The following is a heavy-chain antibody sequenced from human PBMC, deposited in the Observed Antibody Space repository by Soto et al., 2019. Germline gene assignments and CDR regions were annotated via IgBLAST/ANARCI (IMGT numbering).Heavy chain of an antibody. CDR1: GGTFSSYA. CDR3: ARGGDIEVVPAADVDYYGMDV. CDR2: IIPIFGTA. D-gene: IGHD2-2*01. V-gene: IGHV1-69*13. J-gene: IGHJ6*02. Sequence: SVKVSCKASGGTFSSYAISWVRQAPGQGLEWMGGIIPIFGTANYAQKFQGRVTITADESTSTAYMELSSLRSEDTAVYYCARGGDIEVVPAADVDYYGMDVWGQGXTVTVYS.